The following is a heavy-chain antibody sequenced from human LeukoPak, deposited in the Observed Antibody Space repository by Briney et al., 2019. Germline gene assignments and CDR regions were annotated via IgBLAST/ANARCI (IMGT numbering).Heavy chain of an antibody. J-gene: IGHJ4*02. V-gene: IGHV3-74*01. Sequence: GGSLRLSCAASGFTFSSYWMHWVRHAPGKGLEWVSRINSDGSSTSYADSVKGRFTISRDNAKNTLYLQMNSLRAEDTAVYYCARAPMIVVASYFDYWGQGTLVTVSS. CDR3: ARAPMIVVASYFDY. D-gene: IGHD3-22*01. CDR2: INSDGSST. CDR1: GFTFSSYW.